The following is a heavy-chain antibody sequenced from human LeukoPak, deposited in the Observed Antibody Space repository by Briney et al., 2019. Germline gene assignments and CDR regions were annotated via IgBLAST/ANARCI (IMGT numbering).Heavy chain of an antibody. CDR2: IIPIFGPA. CDR3: ARGRVFLVLAHYYYYGMDV. Sequence: GASVKVSCKASGGTSSDYAISWVRQAPGQGLEWMGGIIPIFGPANYAQKFQGRVTFTTDESASTAYMELNSLRSEDTAVYYCARGRVFLVLAHYYYYGMDVWGQGTTVTVSS. CDR1: GGTSSDYA. V-gene: IGHV1-69*05. J-gene: IGHJ6*02. D-gene: IGHD6-13*01.